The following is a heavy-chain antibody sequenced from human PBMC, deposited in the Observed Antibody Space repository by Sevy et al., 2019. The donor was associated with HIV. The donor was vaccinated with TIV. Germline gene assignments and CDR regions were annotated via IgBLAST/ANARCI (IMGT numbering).Heavy chain of an antibody. V-gene: IGHV3-30-3*01. CDR3: ARDYVTMIVVGGYFDY. CDR2: ISYDGSNK. CDR1: GFTFSSYA. D-gene: IGHD3-22*01. J-gene: IGHJ4*02. Sequence: GGSLRLSCAASGFTFSSYAMHWVRQAPGKGLEWVAVISYDGSNKYYADSVKGRFTIPRDNSKNTLYLQMKGLRAEDTAVYYCARDYVTMIVVGGYFDYWGQGTLVTVSS.